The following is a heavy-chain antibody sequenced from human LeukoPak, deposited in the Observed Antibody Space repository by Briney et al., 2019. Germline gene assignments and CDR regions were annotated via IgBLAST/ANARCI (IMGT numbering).Heavy chain of an antibody. V-gene: IGHV4-39*07. CDR3: ARDRHPWPARSAFDF. CDR1: GASISSSSTYY. D-gene: IGHD5-12*01. CDR2: VHNSGIT. Sequence: KPSETLSLACTVSGASISSSSTYYWCWVRQPPGKRLEWIGSVHNSGITYYNPSLKSRVTISVDTSKNQFSLRLSSVTAADTAVYYCARDRHPWPARSAFDFWRQGTMVTVSS. J-gene: IGHJ3*01.